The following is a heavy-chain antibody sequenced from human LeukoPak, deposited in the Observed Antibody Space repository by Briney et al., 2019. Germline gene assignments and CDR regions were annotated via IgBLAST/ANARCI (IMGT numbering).Heavy chain of an antibody. D-gene: IGHD3-10*01. CDR1: GGSFSGYY. Sequence: SETLSLTCAVYGGSFSGYYWSWIRQPPGKGLEWIGEINHSGSTNYNPSLKSRVTISVDTSKNQFSLKLSSVTAADTAVYYCARDKNYYGSSLYDYWGQGTLVTVSS. J-gene: IGHJ4*02. CDR3: ARDKNYYGSSLYDY. CDR2: INHSGST. V-gene: IGHV4-34*01.